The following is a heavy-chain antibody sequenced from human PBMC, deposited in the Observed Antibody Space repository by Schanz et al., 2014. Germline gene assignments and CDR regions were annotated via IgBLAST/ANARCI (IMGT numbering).Heavy chain of an antibody. D-gene: IGHD1-26*01. CDR3: ARYTGAYFDY. CDR1: GGSISSGGYS. CDR2: MYYSGST. V-gene: IGHV4-30-4*07. Sequence: QVQLQESGPGLVKPSQTLSLTCAVSGGSISSGGYSWSWIRQPPGKGLEWIGYMYYSGSTNYNPSLKSRVTMSVDTSKTQFSLRLSSVTAADTAVYYCARYTGAYFDYWGQGTLVTVSS. J-gene: IGHJ4*02.